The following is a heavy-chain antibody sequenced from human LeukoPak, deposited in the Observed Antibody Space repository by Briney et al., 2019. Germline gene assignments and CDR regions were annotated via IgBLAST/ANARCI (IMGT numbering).Heavy chain of an antibody. Sequence: PSETLSLTCTVSGGSISSYYWSWIRQPPGKGLEWIGYIYYSGSTNYNPSLKSRVTMSVDTSKNQFSLKLSSVTAADTAVYYCARGYYDFLGALYYGMDVWGQGTTVTVSS. J-gene: IGHJ6*02. CDR2: IYYSGST. CDR3: ARGYYDFLGALYYGMDV. CDR1: GGSISSYY. D-gene: IGHD3-3*01. V-gene: IGHV4-59*12.